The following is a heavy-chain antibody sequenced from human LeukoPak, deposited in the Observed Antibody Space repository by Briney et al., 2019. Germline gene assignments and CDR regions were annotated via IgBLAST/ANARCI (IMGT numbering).Heavy chain of an antibody. J-gene: IGHJ4*02. V-gene: IGHV1-46*01. Sequence: ASVNVSCKASGYTFTIYYMHWVRQAPGQGREWMGIINPSGGSTSYAQKFQGRVTMTRDTSTSTVYMQLSSLRSEDTAVYYGAREWVSGTATGFDYWGQGTLVTVSS. D-gene: IGHD1/OR15-1a*01. CDR1: GYTFTIYY. CDR3: AREWVSGTATGFDY. CDR2: INPSGGST.